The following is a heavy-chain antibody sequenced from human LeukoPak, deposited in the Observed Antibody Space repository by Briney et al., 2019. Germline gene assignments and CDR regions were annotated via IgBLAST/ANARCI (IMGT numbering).Heavy chain of an antibody. V-gene: IGHV4-38-2*02. D-gene: IGHD6-6*01. CDR2: IYHSGIT. CDR1: DYSISSGYGYY. J-gene: IGHJ6*03. Sequence: PSETLSLTCTVSDYSISSGYGYYWGWIRQPPGKGLEWIGNIYHSGITYYNHFNSSLKSRVTISIDTSKNQFSLKLSSVTAADTAVYFCARDWGVEARPGYMDVWGKGTTVTVSS. CDR3: ARDWGVEARPGYMDV.